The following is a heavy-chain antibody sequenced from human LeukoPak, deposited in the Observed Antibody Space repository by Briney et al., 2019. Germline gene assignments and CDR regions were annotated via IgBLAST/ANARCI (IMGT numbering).Heavy chain of an antibody. CDR2: ISGSGGST. CDR1: GFTFSSYA. CDR3: AKSTSYDPWGYFDY. V-gene: IGHV3-23*01. D-gene: IGHD3-3*01. J-gene: IGHJ4*02. Sequence: PGGSLRLSCAASGFTFSSYAMSWVRQAPGKGLEWVSAISGSGGSTYYADSVKGRFTISRDNSKNTLYLQMNSLRAEDTAVYCCAKSTSYDPWGYFDYWGQGTLATVSS.